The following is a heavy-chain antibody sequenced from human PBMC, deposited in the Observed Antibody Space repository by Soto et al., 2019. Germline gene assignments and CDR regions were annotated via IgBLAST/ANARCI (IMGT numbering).Heavy chain of an antibody. D-gene: IGHD3-3*01. V-gene: IGHV1-69*15. J-gene: IGHJ3*01. CDR1: GGSFSSSP. CDR2: IVPIFGTA. CDR3: ARRNTGGAFAT. Sequence: QVQLVQSGAEVKKPGSSVRVSCRASGGSFSSSPLTWVRLAPGQGLECMGNIVPIFGTAKYAQKFQGRVSITADQSTRTTYLEMSGLRPEDTAIYYCARRNTGGAFATWGQGTRVTVSA.